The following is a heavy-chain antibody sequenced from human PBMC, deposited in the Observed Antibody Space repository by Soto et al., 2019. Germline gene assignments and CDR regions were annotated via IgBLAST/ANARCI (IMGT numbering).Heavy chain of an antibody. CDR1: GFTFSSYG. Sequence: QVQLVESGGGVVQPGRSLRLSCAASGFTFSSYGMHWVRQAPGKGLEWVAVIWYDGSNKYYADSVKGRFTISRENSKNTLYLKMNSLRAEETAVNYCARSLYGSGSYYSYFDYWGQGALVTVSS. CDR3: ARSLYGSGSYYSYFDY. J-gene: IGHJ4*02. V-gene: IGHV3-33*01. CDR2: IWYDGSNK. D-gene: IGHD3-10*01.